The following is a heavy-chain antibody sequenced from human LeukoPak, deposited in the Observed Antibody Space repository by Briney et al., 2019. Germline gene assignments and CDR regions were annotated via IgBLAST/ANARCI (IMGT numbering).Heavy chain of an antibody. Sequence: SETLSLTCAVSGYSISSGYYWGWIRQPPGKGLEWIGSIYHSGSTYYNPSLKSRVTISVDTSKNQFSLKLSSVTAANTAVYYCARLSIVGATLPDFDYWGQGTLVTVSS. V-gene: IGHV4-38-2*01. CDR1: GYSISSGYY. CDR3: ARLSIVGATLPDFDY. CDR2: IYHSGST. J-gene: IGHJ4*02. D-gene: IGHD1-26*01.